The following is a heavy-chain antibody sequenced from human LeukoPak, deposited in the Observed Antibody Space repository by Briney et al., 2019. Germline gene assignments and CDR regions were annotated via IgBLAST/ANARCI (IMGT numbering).Heavy chain of an antibody. CDR2: INPSGGST. CDR3: ARVASTTRRHDSFDI. CDR1: GYTFTSYY. Sequence: GASVKVSCKASGYTFTSYYMHWVRQAPGQGLEWMGIINPSGGSTSYAQKFQGRVTMTRDMSISTAYMELSRLRSDDTAVYYCARVASTTRRHDSFDIWGQGTMVIVSS. D-gene: IGHD1-1*01. J-gene: IGHJ3*02. V-gene: IGHV1-46*01.